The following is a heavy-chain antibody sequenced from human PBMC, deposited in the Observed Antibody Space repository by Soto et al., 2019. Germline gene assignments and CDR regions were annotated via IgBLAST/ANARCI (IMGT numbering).Heavy chain of an antibody. Sequence: QVQLVESGGGVVQPGRSLRLSCAASGFTFSSYGMHWVRQAPGKGLEWVAVISYDGSNKYYADSVKGRFTISRDNSKNTLYLQMNSLRAEDTAVYYCANYGDPHFDYWGQGTLVTVSS. J-gene: IGHJ4*02. CDR1: GFTFSSYG. CDR3: ANYGDPHFDY. D-gene: IGHD4-17*01. CDR2: ISYDGSNK. V-gene: IGHV3-30*18.